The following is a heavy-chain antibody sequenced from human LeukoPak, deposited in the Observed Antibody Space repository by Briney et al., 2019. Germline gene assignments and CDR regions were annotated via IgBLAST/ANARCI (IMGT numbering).Heavy chain of an antibody. D-gene: IGHD3-22*01. CDR3: ARDGERRITMNVEAFDI. CDR1: GFTFSSYS. CDR2: ICSSSSYI. V-gene: IGHV3-21*01. J-gene: IGHJ3*02. Sequence: GGSLRLSCAASGFTFSSYSMNWVRQAPGKGLEWVSSICSSSSYIYYADSVKGRFTISRDNAKNSLYLQMNSLRAEDTAVYYCARDGERRITMNVEAFDIWGQGTMVTV.